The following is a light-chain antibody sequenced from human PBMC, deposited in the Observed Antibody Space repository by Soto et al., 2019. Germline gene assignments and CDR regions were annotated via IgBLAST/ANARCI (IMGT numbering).Light chain of an antibody. CDR3: QKYNSAPWT. V-gene: IGKV1-27*01. Sequence: DIQMTQSPSSLSASVGDRVTITCRASQGISNYLAWYQQKPGKVPKLLIYAASTLQSGVPSRFSGSGSVTDFSLTISSLQPEDVAIYYCQKYNSAPWTFGQGLKVEIK. CDR1: QGISNY. J-gene: IGKJ1*01. CDR2: AAS.